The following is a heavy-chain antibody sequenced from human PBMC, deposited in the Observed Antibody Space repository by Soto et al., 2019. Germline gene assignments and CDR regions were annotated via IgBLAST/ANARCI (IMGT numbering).Heavy chain of an antibody. CDR3: AKGLRYADDSFDI. Sequence: GGSLRLSCAASGFTFSSYSMNWVRQAPGKGLEWVSSISSSSSYIYYADSVKGRFTISRDNAKNTLYLQMNSLRAEDTAVYYCAKGLRYADDSFDIWGQGTMVTVSS. CDR2: ISSSSSYI. D-gene: IGHD3-9*01. CDR1: GFTFSSYS. V-gene: IGHV3-21*04. J-gene: IGHJ3*02.